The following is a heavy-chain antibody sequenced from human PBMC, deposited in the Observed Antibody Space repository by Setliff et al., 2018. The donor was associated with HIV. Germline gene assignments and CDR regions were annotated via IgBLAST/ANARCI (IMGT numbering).Heavy chain of an antibody. V-gene: IGHV4-4*08. CDR3: ARVRGGTSRGFLDF. CDR2: LYTIGST. CDR1: GGSINNYY. D-gene: IGHD3-10*01. Sequence: PSETLSLTCTVSGGSINNYYWSWIRQPPGKGLEWIGYLYTIGSTNYNPSLKSRVAFSVDTSKNQFSLNLSSVTAADTAVYYCARVRGGTSRGFLDFWGQGTLVTVSS. J-gene: IGHJ4*02.